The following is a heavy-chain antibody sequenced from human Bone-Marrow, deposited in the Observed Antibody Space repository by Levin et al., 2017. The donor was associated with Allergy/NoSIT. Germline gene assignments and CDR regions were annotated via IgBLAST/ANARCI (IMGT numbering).Heavy chain of an antibody. CDR1: GFTFSDYY. CDR2: IRNIGGTI. J-gene: IGHJ4*02. CDR3: ARARCGTTSCYTGAFDY. Sequence: PGGSLRLSCAASGFTFSDYYMSWIRQAPGKGLEWISYIRNIGGTIYYAESVKGRFTISRDNAKNSLFLQMNSLRAEDTAVYYCARARCGTTSCYTGAFDYWGQGTLVAVSP. V-gene: IGHV3-11*01. D-gene: IGHD2-2*02.